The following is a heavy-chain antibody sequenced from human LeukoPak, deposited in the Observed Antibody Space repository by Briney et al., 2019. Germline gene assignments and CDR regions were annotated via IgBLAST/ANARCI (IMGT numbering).Heavy chain of an antibody. D-gene: IGHD2-2*01. CDR2: IFSGNNA. V-gene: IGHV3-53*01. CDR1: GFTVSSKY. J-gene: IGHJ5*02. CDR3: ARDFGLGYCDSTSCYGWFDP. Sequence: GGSLRLSCAASGFTVSSKYMGWARQAPGKGLEWVSIIFSGNNAYYVDSVKGRFTISRDNSKNTVYLQMNSVRAEDTAVYYCARDFGLGYCDSTSCYGWFDPWGQGTLVTVSS.